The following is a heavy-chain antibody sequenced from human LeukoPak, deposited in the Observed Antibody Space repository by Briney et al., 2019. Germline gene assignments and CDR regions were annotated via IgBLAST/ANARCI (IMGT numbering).Heavy chain of an antibody. CDR3: ARKGNAFDF. Sequence: QPGGSLRLSCAASGFIFSDYWMNWVRQAPGKGLEWVANIKLDVSETYYVDSVRGRFTISRDNTKNSLYLQMDSLRAEDTAVYYCARKGNAFDFWGQGTMVTVSS. CDR1: GFIFSDYW. CDR2: IKLDVSET. V-gene: IGHV3-7*01. J-gene: IGHJ3*01. D-gene: IGHD3-10*01.